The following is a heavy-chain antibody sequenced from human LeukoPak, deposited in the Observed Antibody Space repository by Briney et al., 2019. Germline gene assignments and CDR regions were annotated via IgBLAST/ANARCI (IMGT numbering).Heavy chain of an antibody. J-gene: IGHJ4*02. Sequence: ASVKVSCKASGYTFTSYGISWVRQAPGQGLEWMGWISAYNGNTNYAQKLQGRVTMTTDTSTSTAYMELRSLRSDDTAVYYCARVKDTMVRGVIIIPIDYWGQGTLDTVSS. CDR2: ISAYNGNT. CDR3: ARVKDTMVRGVIIIPIDY. CDR1: GYTFTSYG. V-gene: IGHV1-18*01. D-gene: IGHD3-10*01.